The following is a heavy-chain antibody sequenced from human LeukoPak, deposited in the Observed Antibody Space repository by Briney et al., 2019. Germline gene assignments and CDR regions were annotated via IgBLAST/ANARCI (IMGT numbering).Heavy chain of an antibody. V-gene: IGHV3-48*01. D-gene: IGHD5-18*01. Sequence: GGSLRLSCAASGFTFSSYSMNWVRQAPGKGLEWVSYISSSSSTIYYADSVKGRFTISRDNAKNSLYLQMNSLRAEDTAVYYCARDLEWDTGMVNPTGYWGQGTLVTVSS. CDR1: GFTFSSYS. CDR3: ARDLEWDTGMVNPTGY. CDR2: ISSSSSTI. J-gene: IGHJ4*02.